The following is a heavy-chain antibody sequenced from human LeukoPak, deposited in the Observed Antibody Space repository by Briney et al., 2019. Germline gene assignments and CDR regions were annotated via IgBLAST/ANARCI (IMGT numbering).Heavy chain of an antibody. D-gene: IGHD1-1*01. CDR2: IYHSEST. Sequence: SETLSLTCAVSGYSISSGYYWGWIRQPPGKGLEWIGSIYHSESTYYNPSLKSRVTISVDTSKNQFSLKLSSVTAADTAVYYCARQPWYNWNSVPYYYYYMDVWGKGTTVTVSS. CDR3: ARQPWYNWNSVPYYYYYMDV. CDR1: GYSISSGYY. J-gene: IGHJ6*03. V-gene: IGHV4-38-2*01.